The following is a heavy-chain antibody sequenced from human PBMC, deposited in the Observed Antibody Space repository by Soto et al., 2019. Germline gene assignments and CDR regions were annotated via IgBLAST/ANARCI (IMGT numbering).Heavy chain of an antibody. CDR3: STLVATYSGAASSQLDC. Sequence: SETLSLTCTVSGGSVSSGSYYWSWIRQPPGKGLEWIGYIYYSGSTNYNPSLKSRVTISVDTSKNQFSLKLSSVTAADTAVYYCSTLVATYSGAASSQLDCSGQKTRGTVAS. D-gene: IGHD3-10*01. V-gene: IGHV4-61*01. J-gene: IGHJ4*01. CDR2: IYYSGST. CDR1: GGSVSSGSYY.